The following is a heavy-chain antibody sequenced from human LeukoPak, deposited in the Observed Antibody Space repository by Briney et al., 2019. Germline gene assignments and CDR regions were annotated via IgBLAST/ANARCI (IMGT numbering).Heavy chain of an antibody. CDR3: ARGGSSSWLAYYYYYGMDV. D-gene: IGHD6-13*01. CDR2: MNPNSGNT. CDR1: GYTFTSYD. Sequence: GASVKVSCKASGYTFTSYDINWVRQATGQGLEWMGWMNPNSGNTGYAQKFQGRVTMTRSTSISTAYMELSSLRSEDTAVYYCARGGSSSWLAYYYYYGMDVWGQGTTVTVSS. J-gene: IGHJ6*02. V-gene: IGHV1-8*01.